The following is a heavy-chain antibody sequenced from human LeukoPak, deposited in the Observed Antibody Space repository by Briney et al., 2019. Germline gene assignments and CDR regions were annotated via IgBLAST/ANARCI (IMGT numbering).Heavy chain of an antibody. D-gene: IGHD3-3*01. CDR3: ARRDFWSGYYAVGAFDI. CDR1: GYSFTTYW. Sequence: GESLKISCKGSGYSFTTYWIVWVRQMPGKGLEWMGIIYPGDSDTRYSPSFQGQVTISADKSISTAYLQWSSLKASDTAMYYCARRDFWSGYYAVGAFDIWGQGTMVTVSS. V-gene: IGHV5-51*01. CDR2: IYPGDSDT. J-gene: IGHJ3*02.